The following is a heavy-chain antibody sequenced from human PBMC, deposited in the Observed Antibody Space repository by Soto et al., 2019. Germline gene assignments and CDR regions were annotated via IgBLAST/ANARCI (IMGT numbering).Heavy chain of an antibody. V-gene: IGHV3-33*01. D-gene: IGHD2-15*01. CDR1: GFTFSTYG. CDR2: ISYDGSYK. J-gene: IGHJ4*02. CDR3: ARHWVGGTTCCPSY. Sequence: QVQLVESGGGVVQPGRSLRLSCQTSGFTFSTYGMHWVRQAPGKGLEWVAVISYDGSYKYYADSVKGRFTVSRDNSKNTLYLEMNSLRAEDTAVYYCARHWVGGTTCCPSYWGQGTLVTVSS.